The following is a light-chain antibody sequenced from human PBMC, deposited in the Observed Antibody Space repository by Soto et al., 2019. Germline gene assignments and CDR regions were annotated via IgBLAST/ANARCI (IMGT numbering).Light chain of an antibody. V-gene: IGLV1-47*01. CDR1: SSNIGSNY. J-gene: IGLJ3*02. CDR2: KNS. Sequence: QLVLTQPPSASGTPGQRVIISCSGSSSNIGSNYVYWYQQLPGTAPKLLIYKNSQRPSGVPDRFSGSNSGTSASLAISGLRSEDEAHYHCTTWDNSLSGWVFGGGTKVTVL. CDR3: TTWDNSLSGWV.